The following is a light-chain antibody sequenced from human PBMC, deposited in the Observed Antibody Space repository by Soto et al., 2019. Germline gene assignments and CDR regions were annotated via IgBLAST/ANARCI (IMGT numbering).Light chain of an antibody. Sequence: DVVMTQSPLSVPVTLGQPASISCRSSQGLVHSDGNTYLSWHQQWPGQPPRRLIFKVSNRDSGVPDRFSGSGSGTDFTLKISRVEAEDVGIYYCMQATYWPWTFGQGTRVEMK. CDR1: QGLVHSDGNTY. V-gene: IGKV2-30*02. CDR3: MQATYWPWT. CDR2: KVS. J-gene: IGKJ1*01.